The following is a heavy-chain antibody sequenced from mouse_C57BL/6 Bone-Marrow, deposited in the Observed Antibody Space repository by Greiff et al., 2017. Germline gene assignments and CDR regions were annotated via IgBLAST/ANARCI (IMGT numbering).Heavy chain of an antibody. Sequence: VQLKQPGAELVKPGASVKLSCKASGYTFTSYWMQWVKQRPGQGLEWIGEIDPSDSYTNYNQKFKGKATLTVDTSSSTAYMQLSSLTSEDSAVYYCARGDGSGAMDYWGQGTSVTVSS. V-gene: IGHV1-50*01. D-gene: IGHD1-1*01. CDR3: ARGDGSGAMDY. CDR1: GYTFTSYW. J-gene: IGHJ4*01. CDR2: IDPSDSYT.